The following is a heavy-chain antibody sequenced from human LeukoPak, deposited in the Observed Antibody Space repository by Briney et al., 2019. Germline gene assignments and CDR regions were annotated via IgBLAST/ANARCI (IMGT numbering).Heavy chain of an antibody. D-gene: IGHD1-14*01. CDR2: ISGSGGST. Sequence: PGGSLRLSCAASGFTFSSYAMSWVRQAPGKGLEWVSAISGSGGSTYYADSVKGRFTISRDNSKSTVYLQVNSLRGEDTAVFYCARDPLNRRWGSYYFDYWGQGTLVTVSP. V-gene: IGHV3-23*01. J-gene: IGHJ4*02. CDR3: ARDPLNRRWGSYYFDY. CDR1: GFTFSSYA.